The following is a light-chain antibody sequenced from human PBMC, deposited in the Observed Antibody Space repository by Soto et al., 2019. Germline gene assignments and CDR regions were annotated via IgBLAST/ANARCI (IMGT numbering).Light chain of an antibody. CDR1: QSVTSTY. CDR2: RAS. CDR3: QQSSGSVSVT. V-gene: IGKV3-20*01. Sequence: EIVLTQSPGTLSLSPGERATLSCRASQSVTSTYLAWYQQKPGQAPRLLIYRASRRQAGVPDRFSGGGSGTDFTLTISSLEPEDFAVYYCQQSSGSVSVTFGGGTKVDMK. J-gene: IGKJ4*01.